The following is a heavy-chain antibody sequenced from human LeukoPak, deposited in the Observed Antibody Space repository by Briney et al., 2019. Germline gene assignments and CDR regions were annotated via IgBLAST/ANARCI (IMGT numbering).Heavy chain of an antibody. V-gene: IGHV4-34*01. Sequence: PSETLSLTCAVYGGSFSGYYWSWIRQPPGKGLEWIGEINHSGSTNYNPSLKSRVTISVDTSKNQFPLKLSSVAAADTAVYYCARESVQDWFDPWGQGTLVTVSS. CDR2: INHSGST. D-gene: IGHD1-1*01. CDR3: ARESVQDWFDP. CDR1: GGSFSGYY. J-gene: IGHJ5*02.